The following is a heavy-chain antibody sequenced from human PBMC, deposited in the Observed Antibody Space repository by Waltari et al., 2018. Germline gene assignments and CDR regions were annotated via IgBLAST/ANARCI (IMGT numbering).Heavy chain of an antibody. D-gene: IGHD2-2*03. CDR1: GYAINSGFY. J-gene: IGHJ4*02. Sequence: QVQLQESGPGLVKPSETLSLTCDVSGYAINSGFYSGWIRQTPGKGLEWIATIYHEGTTFYTPSLTSRVTTSMDMSKNQFSLKLKSVTAADTAVYYCTRQVLGYCTSAACRRLESWGQGTLVTVSS. V-gene: IGHV4-38-2*01. CDR2: IYHEGTT. CDR3: TRQVLGYCTSAACRRLES.